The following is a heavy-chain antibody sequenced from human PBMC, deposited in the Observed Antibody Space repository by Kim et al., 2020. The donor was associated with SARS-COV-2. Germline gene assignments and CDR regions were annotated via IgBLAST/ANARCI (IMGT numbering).Heavy chain of an antibody. V-gene: IGHV4-4*02. CDR1: GGSISSSNW. CDR3: ARDGGDYYGSGRKYYYYGMDV. D-gene: IGHD3-10*01. J-gene: IGHJ6*02. CDR2: IYHSGST. Sequence: SETLSLTCAVSGGSISSSNWWSWVRQPPGKGLEWIGEIYHSGSTNYNPSLKSRVTISVDKSKNQFSLKLSSVTAADTAVYYCARDGGDYYGSGRKYYYYGMDVWGQGTTVTVSS.